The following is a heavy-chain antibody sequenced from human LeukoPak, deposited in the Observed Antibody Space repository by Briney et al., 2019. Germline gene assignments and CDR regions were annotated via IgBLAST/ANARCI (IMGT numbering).Heavy chain of an antibody. CDR1: GFTFSSYG. CDR3: AKDWNDLDY. V-gene: IGHV3-30*18. J-gene: IGHJ4*02. Sequence: PGGSLRLSCAASGFTFSSYGMHWVRQAPGKGLEWVAVISHDGSNKYYADSVKGRFTISRDNSKNTLYLQMNSLRAEDTAAYYCAKDWNDLDYWGQGTLVTVSS. CDR2: ISHDGSNK. D-gene: IGHD1-1*01.